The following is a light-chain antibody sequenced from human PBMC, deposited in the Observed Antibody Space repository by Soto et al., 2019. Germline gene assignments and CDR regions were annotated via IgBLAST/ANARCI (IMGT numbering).Light chain of an antibody. CDR1: NVGSKS. CDR3: QLWDRSSDNVI. Sequence: SYELTQPPSVSAAPGKTAGLTCGGNNVGSKSVHWYQQQPGQDPVVVIFNDDNRPSGIQERFSVFKFGDTAALTITRVEAGDEADYYCQLWDRSSDNVIFGGGTKVTVL. V-gene: IGLV3-21*04. CDR2: NDD. J-gene: IGLJ2*01.